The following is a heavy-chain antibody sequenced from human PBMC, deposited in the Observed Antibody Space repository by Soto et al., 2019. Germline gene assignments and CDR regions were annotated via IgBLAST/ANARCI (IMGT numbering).Heavy chain of an antibody. CDR2: IWPDSSDI. D-gene: IGHD3-9*01. J-gene: IGHJ4*02. CDR1: GDSFTSYW. Sequence: GVSLQLSLAASGDSFTSYWVCWVRQMPGKGLELMGIIWPDSSDIRHTSSFRGHVTLSADKSINTAYLHLSNLRASDTAMYYCVRRLGQTQPNFDYWGQGTLVTVSS. CDR3: VRRLGQTQPNFDY. V-gene: IGHV5-51*01.